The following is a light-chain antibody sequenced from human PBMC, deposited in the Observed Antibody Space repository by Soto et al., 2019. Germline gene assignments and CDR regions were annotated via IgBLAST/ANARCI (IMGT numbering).Light chain of an antibody. CDR2: AAS. V-gene: IGKV1-17*03. CDR3: LQQNSYPRT. Sequence: DIQMTQSPSAMSASVGARVTITWRASQGISTYLAWFQQKPVKVHKRLIYAASSLQSGVPSRFSGSGSGTEFTLNISSLQPEDFATYSCLQQNSYPRTFGQGTKVEIK. J-gene: IGKJ1*01. CDR1: QGISTY.